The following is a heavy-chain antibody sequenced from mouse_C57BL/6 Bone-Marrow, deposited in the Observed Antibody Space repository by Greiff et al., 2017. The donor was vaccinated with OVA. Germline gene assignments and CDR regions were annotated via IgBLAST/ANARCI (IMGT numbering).Heavy chain of an antibody. CDR1: GFTFSSYA. Sequence: EVKLMESGGGLVKPGGSLKLSCAASGFTFSSYAMSWVRQTPEKRLEWVATISDGGSYTYYPDNVKGRFTISRDNAKNNLYLQMSHLKSEDTAMYYTARADYSNLYYYAMAYWGQGTSVTVSS. CDR3: ARADYSNLYYYAMAY. CDR2: ISDGGSYT. J-gene: IGHJ4*01. V-gene: IGHV5-4*03. D-gene: IGHD2-5*01.